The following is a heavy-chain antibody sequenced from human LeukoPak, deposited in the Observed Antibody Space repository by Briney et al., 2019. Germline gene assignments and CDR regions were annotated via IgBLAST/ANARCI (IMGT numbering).Heavy chain of an antibody. CDR1: GFTFSSYG. J-gene: IGHJ4*02. V-gene: IGHV3-33*01. CDR2: IWYDGSNK. Sequence: SGGSLRLSCAASGFTFSSYGRHWVRQAPGKGLEWVAVIWYDGSNKYYADSVKGRFTSSRDNSKNTLYLQMNSLRAEDTAVYYCARDDLPRVATIRHYFDYWGQGTLVTVSS. CDR3: ARDDLPRVATIRHYFDY. D-gene: IGHD5-12*01.